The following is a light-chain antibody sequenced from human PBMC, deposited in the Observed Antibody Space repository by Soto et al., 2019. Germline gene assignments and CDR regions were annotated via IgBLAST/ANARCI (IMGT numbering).Light chain of an antibody. V-gene: IGKV3-20*01. CDR3: QQYRDSLGT. J-gene: IGKJ1*01. CDR1: QSVISTY. CDR2: GAS. Sequence: EIVLTQSPGTLSLSPGERATLSCRASQSVISTYLAWYQQKPGQAPRLLIYGASSRATGLPDRFSGSGSGTDFTLTISRLEPEDFAVYYCQQYRDSLGTFGQGTKVEIK.